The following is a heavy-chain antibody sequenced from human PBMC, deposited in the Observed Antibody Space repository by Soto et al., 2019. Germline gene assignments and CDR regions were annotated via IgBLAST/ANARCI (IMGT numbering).Heavy chain of an antibody. CDR3: AKASYSSSWYENVLGYFDY. Sequence: HPGGSLRLSCAASGFTFSSYAMSWVRQAPGKGLEWVSAISGSGGSTYYADSVKGRFTISRDNSKNTLYLQMNSLRAEDTAVYYCAKASYSSSWYENVLGYFDYWGQGTLVTVSS. CDR1: GFTFSSYA. V-gene: IGHV3-23*01. D-gene: IGHD6-13*01. J-gene: IGHJ4*02. CDR2: ISGSGGST.